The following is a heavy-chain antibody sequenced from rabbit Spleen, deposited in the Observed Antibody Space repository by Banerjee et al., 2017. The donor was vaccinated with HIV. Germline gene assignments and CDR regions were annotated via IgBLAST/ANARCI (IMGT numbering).Heavy chain of an antibody. CDR1: GFDISVYG. J-gene: IGHJ4*01. D-gene: IGHD2-1*01. CDR3: VRDLGYDDYSEKGSFNL. Sequence: QEQLVESGGGLVQPGGSLTLTCTVSGFDISVYGLSWVRQAPGKGLEWIGYIDPIFGRTYYASWVNGRFTISSHNAQNTLYLQLNSLTAADTATYFCVRDLGYDDYSEKGSFNLWGQGTLVTVS. CDR2: IDPIFGRT. V-gene: IGHV1S47*01.